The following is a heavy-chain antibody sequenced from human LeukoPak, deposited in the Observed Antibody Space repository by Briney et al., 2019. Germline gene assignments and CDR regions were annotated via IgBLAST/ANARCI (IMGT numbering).Heavy chain of an antibody. CDR1: GGTFSSYA. J-gene: IGHJ4*02. D-gene: IGHD1-26*01. V-gene: IGHV1-18*01. Sequence: ASVKVSCKASGGTFSSYAISWVRQAPGQGLEWMGWISAYNGNTNYAQKLQGRVTMTTDTSTSAAYMELRSLRSDDTAVYYCARDEGSYCLDYWGQGTLVTVSS. CDR2: ISAYNGNT. CDR3: ARDEGSYCLDY.